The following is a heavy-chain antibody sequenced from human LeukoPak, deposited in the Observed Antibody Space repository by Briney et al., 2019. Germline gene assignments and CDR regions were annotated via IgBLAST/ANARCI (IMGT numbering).Heavy chain of an antibody. CDR2: ISSDGTNT. CDR3: ARDPGHSNYINDY. Sequence: PGGSLRLSCAAPGFTFSNYWMHWVRQSPGKGLVWVSRISSDGTNTNYADSVKGRFTISRDNAENTLYLQMTSLRAEDTAVYYCARDPGHSNYINDYWGQGTLVTVSS. V-gene: IGHV3-74*01. D-gene: IGHD4-11*01. J-gene: IGHJ4*02. CDR1: GFTFSNYW.